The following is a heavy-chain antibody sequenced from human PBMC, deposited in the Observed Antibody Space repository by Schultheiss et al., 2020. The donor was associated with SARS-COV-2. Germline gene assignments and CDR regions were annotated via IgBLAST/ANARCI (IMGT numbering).Heavy chain of an antibody. CDR3: ARNDFWSGHYYMDV. Sequence: GGSLRLSCAASGFTFSSYDMHWVRQATGKGLEWVSAIGTAGDTYYQGSVKGRFTISRENAKNSLYLQMGSLRAEDMAVYYCARNDFWSGHYYMDVWGKGTTVTVSS. J-gene: IGHJ6*03. D-gene: IGHD3-3*01. CDR1: GFTFSSYD. CDR2: IGTAGDT. V-gene: IGHV3-13*04.